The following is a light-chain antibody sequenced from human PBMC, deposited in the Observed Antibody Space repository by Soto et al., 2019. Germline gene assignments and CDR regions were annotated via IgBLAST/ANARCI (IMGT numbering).Light chain of an antibody. V-gene: IGKV1-9*01. J-gene: IGKJ1*01. Sequence: EIQLTQSPSFLSASVGDRVTITCRASQGISSYLAWYQQKPGKAPKLLIYAASILQSGVPSRFSGSGSGTEFTLTISSLQPEDFATYYCQQLNSYPRTFGRGTEVEIK. CDR2: AAS. CDR3: QQLNSYPRT. CDR1: QGISSY.